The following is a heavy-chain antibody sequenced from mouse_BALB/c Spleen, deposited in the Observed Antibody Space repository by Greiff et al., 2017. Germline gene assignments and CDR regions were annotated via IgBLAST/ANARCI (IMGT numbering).Heavy chain of an antibody. CDR1: GYTFTSYW. J-gene: IGHJ4*01. Sequence: QVQLKESGAELAKPGASVKMSCKASGYTFTSYWMHWVKQRPGQGLEWIGYINPSTGYTEYNQKFKDKATLTADKSSSTAYMQLSSLTSEDSAVYYCARNYDYGGYYAMDYWGQGTSVTVSS. CDR3: ARNYDYGGYYAMDY. V-gene: IGHV1-7*01. D-gene: IGHD2-4*01. CDR2: INPSTGYT.